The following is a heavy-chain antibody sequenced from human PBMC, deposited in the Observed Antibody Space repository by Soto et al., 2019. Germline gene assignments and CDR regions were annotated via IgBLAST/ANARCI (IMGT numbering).Heavy chain of an antibody. CDR1: GGTFSSYA. CDR2: IIPIFGTA. J-gene: IGHJ6*04. Sequence: GASLQVSCTSSGGTFSSYAISWVRQAPGQGLEWMGGIIPIFGTANYAQKFQGRVTITADESTSTAYMELSSLRSEDTAVYYCAREKSNTPCGMDGWGKGNTVTVYS. CDR3: AREKSNTPCGMDG. V-gene: IGHV1-69*01. D-gene: IGHD4-4*01.